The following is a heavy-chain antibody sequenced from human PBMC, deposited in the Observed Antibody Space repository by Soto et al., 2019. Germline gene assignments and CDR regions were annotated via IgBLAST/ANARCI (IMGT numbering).Heavy chain of an antibody. Sequence: QVQLVESGGDVVQPGRSLRLSCAASGFTFSSYGMHWVRQAPGKGLEWVAVISYDGSNKYYADSVKGRFTISRDNSKNTLYLQMNSLRAEDTAVYYCAKDFSGSYNGMDVWGQGTTVTVSS. CDR3: AKDFSGSYNGMDV. J-gene: IGHJ6*02. D-gene: IGHD1-26*01. CDR1: GFTFSSYG. CDR2: ISYDGSNK. V-gene: IGHV3-30*18.